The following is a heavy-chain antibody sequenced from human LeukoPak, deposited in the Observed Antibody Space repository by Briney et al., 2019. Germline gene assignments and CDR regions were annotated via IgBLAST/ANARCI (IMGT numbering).Heavy chain of an antibody. J-gene: IGHJ4*02. CDR1: GFTFDDYG. V-gene: IGHV3-9*01. D-gene: IGHD6-13*01. Sequence: GRSLRLSCEASGFTFDDYGMHWVRQAPGKGLEWVSTISWNSASVGYVDSVKGRFTISRDNAKKTLYLQMNSLRPEDTALYYRAKDYGYSSSWYDYWGQGTLVTVSS. CDR3: AKDYGYSSSWYDY. CDR2: ISWNSASV.